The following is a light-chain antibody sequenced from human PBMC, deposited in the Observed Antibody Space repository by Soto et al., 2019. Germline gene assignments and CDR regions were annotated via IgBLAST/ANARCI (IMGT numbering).Light chain of an antibody. CDR1: SSDVGGYNY. Sequence: QSALTQPRSVSGSPGQSVTISCTGTSSDVGGYNYASWYQQYSGKAPKVMIYDVGKRPSGVPDRFSGSKSGNTASLTISGLQAEDEADYYCCSYAASNTFVFGTGTKVTVL. CDR3: CSYAASNTFV. V-gene: IGLV2-11*01. J-gene: IGLJ1*01. CDR2: DVG.